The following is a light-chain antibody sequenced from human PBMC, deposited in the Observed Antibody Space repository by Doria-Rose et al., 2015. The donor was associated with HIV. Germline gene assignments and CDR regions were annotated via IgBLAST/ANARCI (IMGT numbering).Light chain of an antibody. J-gene: IGKJ4*01. V-gene: IGKV1-39*01. CDR2: AAP. CDR1: QSTGGF. Sequence: DIQVTQSPSSLSASVGDRVTITCRASQSTGGFLNWYQQKPGKAPKLLIYAAPSLQNGVPSRFSGSGSGTDFTLTISSLQPEDFATYFCQQSYSTPLTFGGGTKVEIK. CDR3: QQSYSTPLT.